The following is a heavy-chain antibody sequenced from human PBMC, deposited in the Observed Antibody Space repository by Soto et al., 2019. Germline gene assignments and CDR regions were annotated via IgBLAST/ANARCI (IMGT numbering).Heavy chain of an antibody. J-gene: IGHJ5*02. Sequence: SETLSLTCAVYGGSFSGYYWSWIRQPPGKGLEWIGEINHSGSTNYNPSLKSRVTISVDTSKNQFSLKLSSVTAADTAVYYCARGLTMVRGVISWFDPWGQGTLVTVSS. CDR1: GGSFSGYY. V-gene: IGHV4-34*01. D-gene: IGHD3-10*01. CDR2: INHSGST. CDR3: ARGLTMVRGVISWFDP.